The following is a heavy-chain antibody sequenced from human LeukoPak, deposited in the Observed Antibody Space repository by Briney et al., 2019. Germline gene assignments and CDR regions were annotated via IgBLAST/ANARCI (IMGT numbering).Heavy chain of an antibody. CDR3: AKDKMATITGVFDY. D-gene: IGHD5-24*01. J-gene: IGHJ4*02. V-gene: IGHV3-9*01. CDR2: ISWNSGSI. CDR1: GFTFDDYA. Sequence: PGGSLRLSCAASGFTFDDYAMHWVRQAPGKGLEWVSGISWNSGSIGYADSVKGRFTISRDNAKNSLYLQMNSLRAEDTALYYCAKDKMATITGVFDYWGQGTPATVSS.